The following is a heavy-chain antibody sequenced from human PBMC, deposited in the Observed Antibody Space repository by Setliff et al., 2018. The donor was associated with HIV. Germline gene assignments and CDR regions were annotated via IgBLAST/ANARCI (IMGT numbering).Heavy chain of an antibody. CDR1: GGSISNFL. J-gene: IGHJ3*02. Sequence: SETLSLTCTVSGGSISNFLWSWIRQPPGKGLEWIGYIDDSGSTNYKPSLKSRDTISVDTSKNYFSLKLTSVTAADTAVYYCARSRPGLRAFDIWGQGTMVTVSS. CDR3: ARSRPGLRAFDI. D-gene: IGHD4-17*01. CDR2: IDDSGST. V-gene: IGHV4-59*01.